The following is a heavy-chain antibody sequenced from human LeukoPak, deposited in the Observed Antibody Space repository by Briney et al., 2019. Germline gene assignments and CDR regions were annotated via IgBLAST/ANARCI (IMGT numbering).Heavy chain of an antibody. J-gene: IGHJ4*02. Sequence: GGSLRLSCAASGCTFDDYGMSWVRQAPGKGLEWVSGINWNGGSTGYADSVKGRFTISRDNAKNSLYLQMNSLGAEDTALYYCARGLSPAAEGGYDYFDYWGQGTLVTVSS. D-gene: IGHD5-12*01. CDR2: INWNGGST. CDR3: ARGLSPAAEGGYDYFDY. CDR1: GCTFDDYG. V-gene: IGHV3-20*04.